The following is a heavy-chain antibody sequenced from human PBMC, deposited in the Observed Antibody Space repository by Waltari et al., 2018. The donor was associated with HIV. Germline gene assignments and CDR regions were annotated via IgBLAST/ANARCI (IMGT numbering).Heavy chain of an antibody. CDR2: VSAYNGNT. V-gene: IGHV1-18*01. CDR1: GYTFTSYG. J-gene: IGHJ4*01. D-gene: IGHD2-8*02. CDR3: ARINCTSVSCNASRDY. Sequence: QVQLVQSGAEVKKPGASVKVSCKASGYTFTSYGISWVRQAPGQGLEWMVWVSAYNGNTNYAHKLQGRVTMTTDTSTSTAYMELRSLRSDDTAVYYCARINCTSVSCNASRDYWGQGTLVTVSS.